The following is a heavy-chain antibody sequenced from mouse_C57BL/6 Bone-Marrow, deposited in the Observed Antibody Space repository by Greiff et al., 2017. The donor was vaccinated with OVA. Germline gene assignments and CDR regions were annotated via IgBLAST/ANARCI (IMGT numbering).Heavy chain of an antibody. J-gene: IGHJ4*01. D-gene: IGHD1-1*01. CDR3: TTTVVATEAMDY. CDR2: IDPENGDT. V-gene: IGHV14-4*01. Sequence: VQLQQSGAELVRPGASVKLSCTASGFNIKDDYMHWVKQRPEQGLAWIGWIDPENGDTEYASKFQGKATITADTSSNTAYLQLSSLTSEDTAVYYCTTTVVATEAMDYWGQGTSVTVSS. CDR1: GFNIKDDY.